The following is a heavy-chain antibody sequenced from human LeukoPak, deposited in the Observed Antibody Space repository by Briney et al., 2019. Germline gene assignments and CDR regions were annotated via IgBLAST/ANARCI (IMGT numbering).Heavy chain of an antibody. CDR1: GFTFSSYA. D-gene: IGHD1-26*01. J-gene: IGHJ4*02. V-gene: IGHV3-30*02. CDR3: VKRGASGTFYFDS. CDR2: IASDGNNK. Sequence: QPGGSLRLSCAASGFTFSSYAMHWVRQAPGKGLEWLAYIASDGNNKYYGDSVKGRFTISRDNSKNTLNLQMNSLRPEDTAVYYCVKRGASGTFYFDSWGKGTLVTVSS.